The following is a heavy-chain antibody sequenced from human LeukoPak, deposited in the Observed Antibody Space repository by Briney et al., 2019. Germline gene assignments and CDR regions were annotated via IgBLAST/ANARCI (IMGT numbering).Heavy chain of an antibody. CDR3: AKGAGGFSYYNWFDP. J-gene: IGHJ5*02. D-gene: IGHD5-18*01. CDR1: GGSISSYY. V-gene: IGHV4-34*01. Sequence: SETLSLTCTVSGGSISSYYWSWIRQPPGKGLEWIGEINHSGSTNYNPSLKSRVTISLDTSRNQFSLKLASVTAADTAIYYCAKGAGGFSYYNWFDPWGQGTLVTVSP. CDR2: INHSGST.